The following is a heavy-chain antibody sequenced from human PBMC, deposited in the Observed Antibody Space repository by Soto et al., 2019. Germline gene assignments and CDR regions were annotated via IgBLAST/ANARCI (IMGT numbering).Heavy chain of an antibody. CDR3: ARDRYFDFWSGFRFDY. CDR2: ISGYHGKT. Sequence: QVQLVQSGAEVKKPGASVKVSCKTSGYPFNKFGLSWVRQAPGQGLEWMGWISGYHGKTVFAQKFQGRVTMTTDTSTTTGYRELRSLRSDDTAVYFWARDRYFDFWSGFRFDYWGQGALVTVSS. CDR1: GYPFNKFG. J-gene: IGHJ4*02. D-gene: IGHD3-3*01. V-gene: IGHV1-18*01.